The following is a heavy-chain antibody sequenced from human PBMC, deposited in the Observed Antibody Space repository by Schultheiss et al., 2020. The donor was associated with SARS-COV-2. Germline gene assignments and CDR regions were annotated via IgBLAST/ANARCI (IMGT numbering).Heavy chain of an antibody. D-gene: IGHD6-6*01. CDR3: ARELAGGYSSSSGWFDP. CDR2: ISSSSSYT. Sequence: GGSLRLSCAASGFTFSDYYMSWIRQAPGKGLEWVSYISSSSSYTNYADSVKGRFTISRDNAKNSLYLQMNSLRAEDTAVYYCARELAGGYSSSSGWFDPWGQGTLVTVSS. V-gene: IGHV3-11*06. J-gene: IGHJ5*02. CDR1: GFTFSDYY.